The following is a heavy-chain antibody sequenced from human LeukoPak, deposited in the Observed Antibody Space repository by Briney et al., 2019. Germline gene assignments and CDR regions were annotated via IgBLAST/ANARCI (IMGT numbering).Heavy chain of an antibody. J-gene: IGHJ2*01. V-gene: IGHV1-18*01. CDR1: GYTFTSYG. Sequence: ASVKVSCKASGYTFTSYGISWVRQAPGQGLEWMGWISAYNGNTNYAQKLQGRVTMTTDTSTSTAYMELRSLRSDDTAVYYCATPRSPDWYFDLWGRGTLVTVSS. CDR2: ISAYNGNT. CDR3: ATPRSPDWYFDL.